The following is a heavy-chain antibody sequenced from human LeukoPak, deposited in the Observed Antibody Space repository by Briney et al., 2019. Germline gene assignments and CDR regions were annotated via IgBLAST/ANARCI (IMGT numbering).Heavy chain of an antibody. Sequence: GGSLRLSCAASGFTFSSYWMSWVRQAPGKGLEWVANIKQDGSEKYYVDSVKGRFTISRDNAKNTLYLQMDRLRAEDTALYYCARDFDSITSFDYWGQGTLVTVSS. D-gene: IGHD3-9*01. J-gene: IGHJ4*02. CDR2: IKQDGSEK. CDR1: GFTFSSYW. V-gene: IGHV3-7*01. CDR3: ARDFDSITSFDY.